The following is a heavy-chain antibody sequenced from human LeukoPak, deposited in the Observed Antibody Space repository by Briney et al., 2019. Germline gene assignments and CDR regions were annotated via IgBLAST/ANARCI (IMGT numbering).Heavy chain of an antibody. CDR1: GFTVSYNY. J-gene: IGHJ4*02. V-gene: IGHV3-53*01. D-gene: IGHD2-21*02. CDR3: ARDLGGGDSL. Sequence: GGSLRLSCAASGFTVSYNYMSWVRQAPGKGLEWVSVIYSGGSTNYADSVKGRFIISRDNSKNTVYLQMNSLRAEDTAVYYCARDLGGGDSLWGQRTLVSVSS. CDR2: IYSGGST.